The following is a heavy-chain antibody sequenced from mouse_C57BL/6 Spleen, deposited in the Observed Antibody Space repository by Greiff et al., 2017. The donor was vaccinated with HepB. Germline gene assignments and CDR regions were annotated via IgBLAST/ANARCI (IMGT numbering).Heavy chain of an antibody. CDR2: INPGSGGT. V-gene: IGHV1-54*01. Sequence: VQLQQSGAELVRPGTSVKVSCKASGYAFTNYLIEWVKQRPGQGLEWIGVINPGSGGTNYNEKFKGKATVTADKSSSTAYLQLSRLKSEDSAVYCGARHSDDEGVYAMGDWGKGTSVTVAS. D-gene: IGHD2-12*01. CDR1: GYAFTNYL. J-gene: IGHJ4*01. CDR3: ARHSDDEGVYAMGD.